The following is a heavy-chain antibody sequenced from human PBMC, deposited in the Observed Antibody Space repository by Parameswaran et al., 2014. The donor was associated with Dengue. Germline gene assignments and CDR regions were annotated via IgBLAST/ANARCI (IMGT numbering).Heavy chain of an antibody. D-gene: IGHD3-22*01. CDR3: ARGYYDSSGYRFGDY. J-gene: IGHJ4*01. CDR2: INPSGGST. Sequence: WVRQAPGQGLEWMGIINPSGGSTSYAQKFQGRVTMTRDTSTSTVYMELSSLRSEDTAVYYCARGYYDSSGYRFGDYWGQEPWSPS. V-gene: IGHV1-46*03.